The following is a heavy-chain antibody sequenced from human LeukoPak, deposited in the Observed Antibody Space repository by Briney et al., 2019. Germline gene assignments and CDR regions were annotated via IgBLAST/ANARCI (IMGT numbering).Heavy chain of an antibody. CDR2: IRYDGSNK. Sequence: PGGSLRLSCAASGFTFSSYQMNWVRQAPGKGLEWVAFIRYDGSNKYYADSVKGRFTISRDNSKNTLYLQMNSLRAEDTAVYYCAKDPPLEVVPAAINGFDPWGQGTLVTVSS. CDR1: GFTFSSYQ. V-gene: IGHV3-30*02. CDR3: AKDPPLEVVPAAINGFDP. J-gene: IGHJ5*02. D-gene: IGHD2-2*01.